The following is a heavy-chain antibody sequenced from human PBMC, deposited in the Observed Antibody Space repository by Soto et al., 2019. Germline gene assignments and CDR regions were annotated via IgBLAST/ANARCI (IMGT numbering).Heavy chain of an antibody. CDR2: ISHDGSDK. CDR1: GFTFRNYG. J-gene: IGHJ4*02. D-gene: IGHD6-13*01. Sequence: QVQLVKSGGGVVRPGRSLRLTCEASGFTFRNYGMHWVRQAPGKGLEWVAVISHDGSDKYYADSMKGRFIISRDNSENTLFLNMNSLKPEDTAVYYCAKENQHLVHDYWGQGTLVTVSS. CDR3: AKENQHLVHDY. V-gene: IGHV3-30*18.